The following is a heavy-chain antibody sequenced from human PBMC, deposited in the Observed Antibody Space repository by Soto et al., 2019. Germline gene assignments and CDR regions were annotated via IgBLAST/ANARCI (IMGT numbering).Heavy chain of an antibody. CDR3: ARDKAVAGILYYFDC. J-gene: IGHJ4*02. CDR1: GFTFSTYS. D-gene: IGHD6-19*01. CDR2: ITSSSTYI. V-gene: IGHV3-21*01. Sequence: EVQLVESGGGMVKPGGSLRLSCAASGFTFSTYSMNWVRQAPGKGLEWVSSITSSSTYIYYADSVKGRFTISRDNAKNSLYLQMNSLRAEVTAVYYCARDKAVAGILYYFDCWGQGTLVTVSS.